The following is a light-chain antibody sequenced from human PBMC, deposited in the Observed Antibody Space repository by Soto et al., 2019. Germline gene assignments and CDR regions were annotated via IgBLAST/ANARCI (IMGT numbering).Light chain of an antibody. CDR1: SSNIGSKT. J-gene: IGLJ2*01. CDR2: SNN. Sequence: QSVLTQPPSASGTPGQRVTISCSGSSSNIGSKTVNWYQQLPGTAPKLLIYSNNQRPSGVPDRFFGSKSGTSASLAISGLQSEDEADYYCAAWDDSLNGVVFGGGTKVTVL. V-gene: IGLV1-44*01. CDR3: AAWDDSLNGVV.